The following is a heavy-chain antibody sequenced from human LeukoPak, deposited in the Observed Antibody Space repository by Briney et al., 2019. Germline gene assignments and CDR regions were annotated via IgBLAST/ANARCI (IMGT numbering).Heavy chain of an antibody. D-gene: IGHD3-10*01. CDR1: GFTFSTYW. CDR3: ARTSLLWFGELLPFDY. CDR2: IKQDGSEK. Sequence: PGGSLRLSCAASGFTFSTYWMSWVRQAPGKGLEWVANIKQDGSEKYYVDSVKGRFTISRDNAKNSLYLQMNSLRAEDTAVYYCARTSLLWFGELLPFDYWGQGTLVTVSS. V-gene: IGHV3-7*01. J-gene: IGHJ4*02.